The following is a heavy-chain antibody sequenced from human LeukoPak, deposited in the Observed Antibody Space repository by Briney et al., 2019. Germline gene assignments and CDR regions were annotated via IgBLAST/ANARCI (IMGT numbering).Heavy chain of an antibody. D-gene: IGHD2-2*01. Sequence: ASVKVSCTASGYTFSGYYMHWVRQAPGQGHEWMGWINPNSGGTNYAQKFQGRVTMTRDTSISTAYMELSRLRSDDTAVYYCARIFCSSSSCYFFDYWGQGTLVTVS. CDR3: ARIFCSSSSCYFFDY. CDR2: INPNSGGT. CDR1: GYTFSGYY. J-gene: IGHJ4*02. V-gene: IGHV1-2*02.